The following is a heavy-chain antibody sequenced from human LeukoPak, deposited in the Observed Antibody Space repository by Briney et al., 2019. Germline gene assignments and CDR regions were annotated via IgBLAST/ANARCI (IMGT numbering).Heavy chain of an antibody. CDR1: GGSFSGYY. Sequence: PSETLSLTCAVYGGSFSGYYWSWIRQPPGKGLEWIGEINHSGSTNYNPSLKSRVTISVDTSKNQFSLKLSSVTAADTAVYYCARGSRDRGRFDYWGQGTLVTVSS. D-gene: IGHD1-26*01. CDR3: ARGSRDRGRFDY. J-gene: IGHJ4*02. V-gene: IGHV4-34*01. CDR2: INHSGST.